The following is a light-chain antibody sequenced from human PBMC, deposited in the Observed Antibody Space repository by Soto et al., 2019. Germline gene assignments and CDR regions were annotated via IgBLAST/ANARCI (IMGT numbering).Light chain of an antibody. J-gene: IGLJ1*01. CDR2: EAS. CDR1: SSDVGPYNY. V-gene: IGLV2-14*01. CDR3: SSYTSSSSYV. Sequence: QSVLTQPASVSGYPGQSITISCAGTSSDVGPYNYVSWYQQHPGKAPKLMIYEASNRPSGVSNRFSGSESGNTASLTISGLQAEDEADYYCSSYTSSSSYVFGTGTKVTVL.